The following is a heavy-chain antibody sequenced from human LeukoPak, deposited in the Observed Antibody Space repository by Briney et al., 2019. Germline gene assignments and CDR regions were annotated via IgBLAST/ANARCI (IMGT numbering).Heavy chain of an antibody. V-gene: IGHV4-34*01. Sequence: TASETLSLTCTVYGGSFSGYYWIWIRQPPGRGLEWIGEINHSGSTKYNPSLKSRVTISIDTSKNQFSLELSSVTAADTAVYYCARHCPGSRGVDYWGQGTLVTVSS. J-gene: IGHJ4*02. CDR1: GGSFSGYY. CDR3: ARHCPGSRGVDY. CDR2: INHSGST. D-gene: IGHD2-15*01.